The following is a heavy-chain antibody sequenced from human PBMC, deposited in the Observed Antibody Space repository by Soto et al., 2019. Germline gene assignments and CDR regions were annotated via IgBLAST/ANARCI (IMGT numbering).Heavy chain of an antibody. CDR2: ISSGSSDT. CDR3: ARVAY. Sequence: AACRYTFWSSGMNGVRKVTGKGLEWVASISSGSSDTWYADSVKGRFIISRDNAQNSLFLQMNTLRPEDTALYCCARVAYLGPGTPVTVSS. CDR1: RYTFWSSG. J-gene: IGHJ4*01. V-gene: IGHV3-21*01.